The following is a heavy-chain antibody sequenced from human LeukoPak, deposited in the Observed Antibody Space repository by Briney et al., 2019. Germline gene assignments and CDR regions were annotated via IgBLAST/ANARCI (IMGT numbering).Heavy chain of an antibody. J-gene: IGHJ3*02. CDR1: GGSISSYY. D-gene: IGHD1-26*01. CDR2: IYYSGST. V-gene: IGHV4-59*01. CDR3: ARCGSPWDDAFDI. Sequence: PSETLSLTCTVSGGSISSYYWSWIRQPPGKGLEWLGYIYYSGSTNYNPSLKSRVTISVDTSKNQFSLKLSSVTAADTAVYYCARCGSPWDDAFDIWGQGTMVTVSS.